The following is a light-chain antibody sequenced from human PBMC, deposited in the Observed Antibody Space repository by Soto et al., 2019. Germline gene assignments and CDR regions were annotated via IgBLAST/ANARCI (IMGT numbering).Light chain of an antibody. CDR2: DTS. J-gene: IGKJ1*01. V-gene: IGKV3-11*01. CDR3: QLHNNWFSWT. CDR1: QSVSGY. Sequence: IVMTQCPATLSLSTGERATVSCSACQSVSGYLSWYQQKRGQAPSLLIYDTSMRATGVPPRFSGSGSGTDFTLTIRSLEPEDLAVYYCQLHNNWFSWTFGQVTKVAIK.